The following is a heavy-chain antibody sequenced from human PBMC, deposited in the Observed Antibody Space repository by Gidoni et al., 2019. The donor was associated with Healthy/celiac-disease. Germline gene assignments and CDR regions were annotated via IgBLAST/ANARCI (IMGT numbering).Heavy chain of an antibody. D-gene: IGHD3-3*02. CDR1: GFTVSSNY. J-gene: IGHJ4*02. Sequence: EVQLVETGGGLIQPGGSLRLSCAASGFTVSSNYMSWVRQAPGKGLEWGAVIYSGGSTYYADSVKGRFTISRDNSKNTLYLQMNSLRAEDTAVYYCARAHFWSGLDYWGQGTLVTVSS. CDR2: IYSGGST. V-gene: IGHV3-53*02. CDR3: ARAHFWSGLDY.